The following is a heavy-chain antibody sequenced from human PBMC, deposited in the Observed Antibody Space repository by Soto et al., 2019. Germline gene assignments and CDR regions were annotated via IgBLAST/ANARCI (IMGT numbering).Heavy chain of an antibody. J-gene: IGHJ4*02. Sequence: GASVKVSCKASGYSFSFYGINWVRQAPGQGLEWMGWINPSDGNRNFAQQLQGRVIMTSSTSITTAYMELSGLRSEDTAVCYCVRVYGEIDYWGQGTLVTVSS. CDR3: VRVYGEIDY. CDR1: GYSFSFYG. V-gene: IGHV1-8*01. D-gene: IGHD4-17*01. CDR2: INPSDGNR.